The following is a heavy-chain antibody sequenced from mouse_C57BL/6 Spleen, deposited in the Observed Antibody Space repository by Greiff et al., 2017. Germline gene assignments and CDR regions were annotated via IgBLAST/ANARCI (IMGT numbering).Heavy chain of an antibody. CDR1: GYAFSSSW. CDR3: ARRDPNYAMDY. D-gene: IGHD3-3*01. Sequence: QVQLQQSGPELVKPGASVKISCKASGYAFSSSWMNWVKQRPGKGLEWIGRIYPGDGDTNYNGKFKGKATLTADKSSSTAYMQLSSLTSEDSAVYFCARRDPNYAMDYWGQGTSVTVSS. V-gene: IGHV1-82*01. J-gene: IGHJ4*01. CDR2: IYPGDGDT.